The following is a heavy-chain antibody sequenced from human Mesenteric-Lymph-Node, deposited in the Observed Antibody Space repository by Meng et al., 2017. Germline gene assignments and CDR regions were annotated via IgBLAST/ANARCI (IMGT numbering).Heavy chain of an antibody. Sequence: HVRLVECGGGVCQPGRSLRLTCAASGFTFSIYAMHWVRQAPGKGLEWVAVVSYDGTGKYYADSVKGQFTISRDNSKNTFYLQMSSLRVDDTAVYYCVNRAWLESWGQGTLVTVSS. CDR1: GFTFSIYA. J-gene: IGHJ5*01. V-gene: IGHV3-30*04. CDR3: VNRAWLES. CDR2: VSYDGTGK. D-gene: IGHD3-10*01.